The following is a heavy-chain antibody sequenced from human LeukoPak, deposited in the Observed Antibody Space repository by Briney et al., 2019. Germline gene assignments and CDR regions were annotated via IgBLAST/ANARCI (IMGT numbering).Heavy chain of an antibody. Sequence: PGRSLRLSCVASGFTFSNYAMHWVRQAPGKGLEWVAVISYDGHNKHYADSVKGRFTISRDNSKNTLYLQMNSLRAEDTAVYYCAKKLGVAGTNYFDYWGQGTLVTVSS. D-gene: IGHD6-19*01. CDR3: AKKLGVAGTNYFDY. J-gene: IGHJ4*02. V-gene: IGHV3-30*18. CDR2: ISYDGHNK. CDR1: GFTFSNYA.